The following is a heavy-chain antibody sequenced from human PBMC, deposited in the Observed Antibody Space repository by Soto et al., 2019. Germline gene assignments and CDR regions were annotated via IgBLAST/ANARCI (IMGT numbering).Heavy chain of an antibody. D-gene: IGHD3-10*01. J-gene: IGHJ6*03. CDR3: ARTHITMVRGVNDYYYYYYYMDV. Sequence: SETLSLTCTVSGGSISSGGYYWSWIRQHPGKGLEWIGYIYYSGSTDYNPSLKSRVTISVDTSKNQFSLKLSSVTAADTAVYYCARTHITMVRGVNDYYYYYYYMDVWGKGTTVTVSS. CDR2: IYYSGST. CDR1: GGSISSGGYY. V-gene: IGHV4-31*03.